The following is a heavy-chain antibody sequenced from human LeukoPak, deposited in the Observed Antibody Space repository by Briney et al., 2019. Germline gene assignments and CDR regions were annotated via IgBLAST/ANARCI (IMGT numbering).Heavy chain of an antibody. Sequence: GGSLRLSCAASGFTFSSYAMSWVRQAPGKGLEWVSTISGSGGSAYYADSVKGRFTISRDNSKNTLYLEMNSLRGEDTAVYYCAKGGWLQYSFGYWGQGALVTVSS. J-gene: IGHJ4*02. V-gene: IGHV3-23*01. D-gene: IGHD5-24*01. CDR1: GFTFSSYA. CDR3: AKGGWLQYSFGY. CDR2: ISGSGGSA.